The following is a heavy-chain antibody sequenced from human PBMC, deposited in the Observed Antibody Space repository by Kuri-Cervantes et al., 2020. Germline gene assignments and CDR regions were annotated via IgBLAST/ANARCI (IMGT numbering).Heavy chain of an antibody. J-gene: IGHJ5*02. V-gene: IGHV1-46*01. CDR1: GYTFTSYY. D-gene: IGHD3-10*01. CDR3: AREQNTAYYGFPFDP. CDR2: INPSGGST. Sequence: ASVKVSCKASGYTFTSYYMHWVRQAPGQGLEWMGIINPSGGSTSYAQKFQGRVTMTRDTSISTAYMGLSRLRSDDTAVYYCAREQNTAYYGFPFDPWGQGTLVTVSS.